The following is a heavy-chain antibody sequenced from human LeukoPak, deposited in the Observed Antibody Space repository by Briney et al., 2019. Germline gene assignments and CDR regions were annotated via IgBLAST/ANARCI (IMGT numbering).Heavy chain of an antibody. Sequence: GGSLRLSCAASGFTFGSYAMSWVRQAPGKGLEWVSAISGSGGSTYYADSVKGRFTISRDNSKNTLYLQMNSLRAEDTAVYYCAKARYRDYGDYAGDAFDIWGQGTMVTVSS. CDR3: AKARYRDYGDYAGDAFDI. J-gene: IGHJ3*02. CDR1: GFTFGSYA. CDR2: ISGSGGST. V-gene: IGHV3-23*01. D-gene: IGHD4-17*01.